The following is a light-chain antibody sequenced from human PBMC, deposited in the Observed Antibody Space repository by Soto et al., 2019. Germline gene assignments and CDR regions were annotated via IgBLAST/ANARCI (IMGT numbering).Light chain of an antibody. CDR1: QSVSSN. J-gene: IGKJ5*01. CDR3: QKYNNWPPIT. V-gene: IGKV3D-15*01. CDR2: GAS. Sequence: EIVMTQSPATLSVSPGERATLSCRASQSVSSNLAWYQQKPGQAPRLLIYGASTRATGVPNRISGSGSGTEFTLTISRLQSEDFAVYYCQKYNNWPPITFGQGTRLEIK.